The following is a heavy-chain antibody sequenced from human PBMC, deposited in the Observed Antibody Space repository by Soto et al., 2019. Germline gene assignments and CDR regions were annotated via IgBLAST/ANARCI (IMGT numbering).Heavy chain of an antibody. J-gene: IGHJ4*02. D-gene: IGHD2-15*01. CDR1: GYTFTSYD. CDR3: ASATSRGRCSGGSCYCYFDY. V-gene: IGHV1-8*01. CDR2: MNPNSGNA. Sequence: QVQLVRSGAEVKKPGASVKVSCKASGYTFTSYDINWVRQATGQGLEWMGWMNPNSGNAGYAQKLQGRVHMTSNTSTSTTYMELGSLRSEDTAVYYCASATSRGRCSGGSCYCYFDYWGRGTLVTVSS.